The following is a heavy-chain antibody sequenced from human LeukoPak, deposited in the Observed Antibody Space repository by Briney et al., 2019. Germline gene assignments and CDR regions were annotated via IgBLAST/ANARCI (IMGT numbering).Heavy chain of an antibody. CDR2: IGGSAGGT. D-gene: IGHD3-22*01. Sequence: GGSLRLSCAVSGITLSNYGMTWVRQAPGKGLEWVAGIGGSAGGTDYADSVKGRFTISRDNSKNTLYLQMTSLSAEDTAVYFCAKRGVVIRVILVGFHREANYFDSWGQGALVTVSS. CDR3: AKRGVVIRVILVGFHREANYFDS. V-gene: IGHV3-23*01. J-gene: IGHJ4*02. CDR1: GITLSNYG.